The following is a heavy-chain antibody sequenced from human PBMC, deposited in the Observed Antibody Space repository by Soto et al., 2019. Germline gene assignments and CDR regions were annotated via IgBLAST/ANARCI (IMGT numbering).Heavy chain of an antibody. Sequence: EVQLLESGGGLVQPGGSLRLSCEASGFTFSTYALSWVRQAPGKGLEWVSGISGSGGTTYYADSVKGRFTISRDNSKNTLYLQMNSLRAEDTAVYYCAKSLEWLLADYWGQGTLVTVSS. CDR1: GFTFSTYA. J-gene: IGHJ4*02. CDR2: ISGSGGTT. V-gene: IGHV3-23*01. D-gene: IGHD3-3*01. CDR3: AKSLEWLLADY.